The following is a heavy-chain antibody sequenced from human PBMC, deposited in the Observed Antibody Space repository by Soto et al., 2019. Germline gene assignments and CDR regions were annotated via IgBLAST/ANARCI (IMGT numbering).Heavy chain of an antibody. V-gene: IGHV4-34*01. CDR2: INHSGST. CDR1: GGSFSGYY. D-gene: IGHD2-2*01. CDR3: ARGDIGYCSSTSCYFSWFDP. Sequence: QVQLQQWGAGLLKPSETLSLTCAVYGGSFSGYYWSWIRQPPGKGLEWIGEINHSGSTNYNPSLKSRVTISVDTSKNQFSLKLSSVTAADTAVYYCARGDIGYCSSTSCYFSWFDPWGQGTLVTVSS. J-gene: IGHJ5*02.